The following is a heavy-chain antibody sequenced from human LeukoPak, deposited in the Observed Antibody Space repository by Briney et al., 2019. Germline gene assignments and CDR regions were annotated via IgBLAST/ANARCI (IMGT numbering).Heavy chain of an antibody. V-gene: IGHV3-21*01. J-gene: IGHJ4*02. CDR1: GFTFSTYT. CDR2: ICPRSTYI. Sequence: PGGSLRLSCAASGFTFSTYTMYWVRQAPGKGLEWVSSICPRSTYIYYGDPVKGRFTISRDNAENSLSLQMDSLRAEDTAVYYCVRVSGRLERQSDLDYWGQGTLVTVSS. CDR3: VRVSGRLERQSDLDY. D-gene: IGHD1-1*01.